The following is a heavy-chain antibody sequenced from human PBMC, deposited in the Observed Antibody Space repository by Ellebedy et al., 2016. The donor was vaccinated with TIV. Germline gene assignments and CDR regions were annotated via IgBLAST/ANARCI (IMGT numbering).Heavy chain of an antibody. V-gene: IGHV3-66*01. D-gene: IGHD3-10*02. J-gene: IGHJ2*01. CDR1: EFTFSDFS. CDR2: IYTDDST. CDR3: ARASFYDVDLSGWYFDL. Sequence: GGSLRLSCGASEFTFSDFSMNWVRQAPGKGPEWVSGIYTDDSTDYADSVKGRFTISRDNSKNTLYLQMNSLRTEDTAVYYCARASFYDVDLSGWYFDLWGRGTLITVSS.